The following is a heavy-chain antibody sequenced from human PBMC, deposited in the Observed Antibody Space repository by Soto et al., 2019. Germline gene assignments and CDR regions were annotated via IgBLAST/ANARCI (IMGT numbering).Heavy chain of an antibody. CDR1: GFTVSSNY. D-gene: IGHD5-18*01. V-gene: IGHV3-53*01. CDR2: IYSGGST. Sequence: EVQLVESGGGLIQPGGSLRLSCAASGFTVSSNYMSWVRQAPGKGLEWVSVIYSGGSTYYADSVKGRFTISRDNSKNTVYFKMNSLRAEDTAVYYGGGMDTAMFRAFANWGQGTLVTVSS. J-gene: IGHJ4*02. CDR3: GGMDTAMFRAFAN.